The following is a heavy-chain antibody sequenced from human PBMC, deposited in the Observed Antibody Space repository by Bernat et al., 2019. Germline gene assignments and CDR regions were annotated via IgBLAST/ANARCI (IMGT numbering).Heavy chain of an antibody. CDR3: ARGFGCSGSSCDYYYYMDV. Sequence: QVQLVQSGAEVKKPGASVKVSCKASGYTFTGYYMHWVRQAPGQGLEWMGWINPNSGGTNYAQKFQGWVTMTRDTSISTAYMELSRLRSDDTAVYYCARGFGCSGSSCDYYYYMDVWGKGTTVNVSS. CDR1: GYTFTGYY. J-gene: IGHJ6*03. D-gene: IGHD2-15*01. CDR2: INPNSGGT. V-gene: IGHV1-2*04.